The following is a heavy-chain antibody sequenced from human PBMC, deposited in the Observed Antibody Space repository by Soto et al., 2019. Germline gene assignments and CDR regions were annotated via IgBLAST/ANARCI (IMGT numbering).Heavy chain of an antibody. Sequence: SETLSLTCTVSGGSISSGDYYWSWIRQPPGKGLEWIGYIYYSGSTYYNPSLKSRVTISVDTSKNQFSLKLSSVTAADTAVYYCARVTYYDFWSGYPRDYFDYWGQGTLVTVS. V-gene: IGHV4-30-4*01. D-gene: IGHD3-3*01. CDR1: GGSISSGDYY. J-gene: IGHJ4*02. CDR3: ARVTYYDFWSGYPRDYFDY. CDR2: IYYSGST.